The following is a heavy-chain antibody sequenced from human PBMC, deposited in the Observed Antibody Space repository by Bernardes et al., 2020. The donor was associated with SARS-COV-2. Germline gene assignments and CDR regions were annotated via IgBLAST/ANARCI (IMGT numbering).Heavy chain of an antibody. CDR2: ITNRGDST. CDR1: GFTFSDYY. Sequence: GGSLRLSRAASGFTFSDYYMTWIRQAPGKGLEWVSYITNRGDSTTYAESVKGRFTVSRDNAKNSLYLQMNSLRAEDTAVYYCGRGHYGLDVWGQGTTVTVSS. V-gene: IGHV3-11*03. CDR3: GRGHYGLDV. J-gene: IGHJ6*02.